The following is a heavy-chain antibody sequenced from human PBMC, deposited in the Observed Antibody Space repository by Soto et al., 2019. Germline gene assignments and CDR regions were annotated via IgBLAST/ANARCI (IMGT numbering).Heavy chain of an antibody. J-gene: IGHJ6*02. CDR2: ANSDGSST. V-gene: IGHV3-74*03. CDR3: TRVVSFGSAEYSYSYGMDV. D-gene: IGHD1-26*01. CDR1: GFTFNTYW. Sequence: EVQLVESGGGLVQPGGSLRLSCAASGFTFNTYWMHWVRQAPGKGLVWVSRANSDGSSTTYADSVKGRFTISRDNARNTLYLQMNSLRAEDTAVYYCTRVVSFGSAEYSYSYGMDVWGQGTTVTVSS.